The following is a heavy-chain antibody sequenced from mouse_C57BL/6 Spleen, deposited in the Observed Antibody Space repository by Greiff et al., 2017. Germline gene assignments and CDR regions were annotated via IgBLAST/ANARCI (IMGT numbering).Heavy chain of an antibody. CDR2: INPNNGGT. Sequence: EVQLQQSGPELVKPGASVKISCKASGYTFTDYYMNWVKQSHGKSLEWIGDINPNNGGTSYNQKFKGKATLTVDKSSSTAYMELRSLTSEDSAVYYCAREGEVFGDWGQGTTLTVSS. CDR3: AREGEVFGD. J-gene: IGHJ2*01. CDR1: GYTFTDYY. V-gene: IGHV1-26*01.